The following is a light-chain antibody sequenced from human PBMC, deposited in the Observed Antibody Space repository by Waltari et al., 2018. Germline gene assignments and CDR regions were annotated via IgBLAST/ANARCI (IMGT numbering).Light chain of an antibody. J-gene: IGLJ3*02. CDR2: FNSDGSH. V-gene: IGLV4-69*01. CDR1: SAHSTYA. CDR3: QTWGTGAV. Sequence: QLVLTQSPSASASLGASVKLTCTLSSAHSTYAVAWHQQQPEGGPRFLMRFNSDGSHTKGEGIPGRFSGSTSGAERYLSISSLQAEDEGDYYCQTWGTGAVFGGGTKLTVL.